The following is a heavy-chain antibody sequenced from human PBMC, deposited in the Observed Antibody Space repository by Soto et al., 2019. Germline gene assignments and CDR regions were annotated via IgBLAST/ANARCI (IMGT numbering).Heavy chain of an antibody. D-gene: IGHD3-3*01. CDR2: ISGSGGST. J-gene: IGHJ4*02. CDR3: AKDMHYDFWSGYYRPLDY. CDR1: GFTFSSYA. V-gene: IGHV3-23*01. Sequence: PGGSLRLSCAASGFTFSSYAMSCFRQAPGKGLEWVSAISGSGGSTYYADSVKGRFTISRDNSKNTLYLQMNSLRAEDTAVYYCAKDMHYDFWSGYYRPLDYWGQGTLVTVS.